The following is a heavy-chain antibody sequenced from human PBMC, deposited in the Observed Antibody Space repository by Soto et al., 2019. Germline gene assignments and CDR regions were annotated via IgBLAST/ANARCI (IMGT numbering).Heavy chain of an antibody. D-gene: IGHD1-26*01. CDR1: GYTFTGYY. CDR3: ARDGSGSYQGPFDY. V-gene: IGHV1-2*04. J-gene: IGHJ4*02. CDR2: INPNSGGT. Sequence: ASVKVSCKASGYTFTGYYMHWVRQAPGQGLEWMGWINPNSGGTNYAQKFQGWVAMTRDTSISTAYMELSRLRSDDTAVYYCARDGSGSYQGPFDYWGQGTLVTVPS.